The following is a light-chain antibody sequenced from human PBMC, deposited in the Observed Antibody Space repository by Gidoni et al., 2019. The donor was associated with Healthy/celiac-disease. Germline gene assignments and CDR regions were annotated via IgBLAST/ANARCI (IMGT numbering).Light chain of an antibody. Sequence: DMVMTQSPLSLPVTPGEPTSISCRSSQSLLHSNGYNYLDWYLQKPGQSPQLLIYLGSNRASGVPDRFSGSGSGTDFTLNISRVEAEDVGVYFCMQALQTPLTFXGXTKVEIK. V-gene: IGKV2-28*01. J-gene: IGKJ4*01. CDR1: QSLLHSNGYNY. CDR2: LGS. CDR3: MQALQTPLT.